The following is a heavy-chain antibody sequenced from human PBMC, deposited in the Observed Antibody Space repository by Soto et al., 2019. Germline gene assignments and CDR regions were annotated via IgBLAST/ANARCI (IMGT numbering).Heavy chain of an antibody. CDR2: IYYSGTT. CDR3: ARRSTISRGFDY. Sequence: SETLSLTCTVSGGSIISNNHYWGWIRQPPGKGLEWIGNIYYSGTTYYNPSLKSRVTMSVDTSKGQFSLKLSSMTVADTAVYFCARRSTISRGFDYWGQGTLVTVSS. D-gene: IGHD3-9*01. V-gene: IGHV4-39*01. CDR1: GGSIISNNHY. J-gene: IGHJ4*02.